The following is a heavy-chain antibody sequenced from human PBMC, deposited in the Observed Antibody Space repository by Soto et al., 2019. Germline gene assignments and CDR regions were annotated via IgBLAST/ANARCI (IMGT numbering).Heavy chain of an antibody. J-gene: IGHJ4*02. CDR2: ISAYNGNT. D-gene: IGHD3-10*01. CDR1: GYTFTSYG. V-gene: IGHV1-18*01. Sequence: ASVKVSCKASGYTFTSYGISWVRQAPGQGLEWMGWISAYNGNTNYAQKLQGRVTMTTDTSTSTAYMELRSLRSDDTAVYYCARDKTRSTMVRGVIMGYWGQGTLVTVSS. CDR3: ARDKTRSTMVRGVIMGY.